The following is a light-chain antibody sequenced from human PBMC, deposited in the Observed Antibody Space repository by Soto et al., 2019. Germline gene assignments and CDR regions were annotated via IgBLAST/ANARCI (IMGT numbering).Light chain of an antibody. Sequence: QSVLTQPPAASGTPGQRVTISCSGSSSNIGRNYVYWYQQLPGTAPKLLIYRNNQRPSGVPERFSGSRSGTSASLAISGLRSDDEADYYCAAWDDSMSGQVVFGRGTKLTVL. J-gene: IGLJ2*01. CDR2: RNN. V-gene: IGLV1-47*01. CDR1: SSNIGRNY. CDR3: AAWDDSMSGQVV.